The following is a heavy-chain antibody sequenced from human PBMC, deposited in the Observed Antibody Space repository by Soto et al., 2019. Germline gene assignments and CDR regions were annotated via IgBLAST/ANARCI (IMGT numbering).Heavy chain of an antibody. CDR2: IYYSGST. CDR3: ASLRFLEWLSLNYFDY. D-gene: IGHD3-3*01. CDR1: GGSISSGDYY. V-gene: IGHV4-30-4*01. Sequence: QVQLQESGPGLVKPSQTLSLTCTVSGGSISSGDYYWSWIRQPPGKGLEWIGYIYYSGSTYYNPSLKSRVTISVDTSKNQFSLKLSSVTAADTAVYYCASLRFLEWLSLNYFDYWGQGTLVTVSS. J-gene: IGHJ4*02.